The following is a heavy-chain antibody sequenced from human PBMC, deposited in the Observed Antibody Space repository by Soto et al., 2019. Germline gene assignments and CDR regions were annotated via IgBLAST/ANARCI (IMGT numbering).Heavy chain of an antibody. Sequence: GGSLRLSCTASGFTFSHYALHWLRQTPGKGLEWVAYISYHGNTEKYADSVKGRFTISRDNYKKEVYLQMNSLRIEDTAVYYCARVGLNVFRTANDSYNWFEPWGQGTLVTVSS. D-gene: IGHD2-8*01. CDR2: ISYHGNTE. V-gene: IGHV3-30*04. CDR3: ARVGLNVFRTANDSYNWFEP. J-gene: IGHJ5*02. CDR1: GFTFSHYA.